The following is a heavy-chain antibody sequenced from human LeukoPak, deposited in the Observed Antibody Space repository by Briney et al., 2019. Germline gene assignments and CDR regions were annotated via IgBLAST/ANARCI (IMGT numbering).Heavy chain of an antibody. D-gene: IGHD1-7*01. CDR3: ARMRTGTGELDY. V-gene: IGHV4-4*07. CDR2: FHSTGTT. CDR1: GGSISSYY. Sequence: SETLSLTCTVSGGSISSYYWSWIRQPAGKGLEWIGRFHSTGTTNYNPSLKSRVTMSVDTSKNQFSLRLSSVSAADTAVYYCARMRTGTGELDYWGQGTLVTVSS. J-gene: IGHJ4*02.